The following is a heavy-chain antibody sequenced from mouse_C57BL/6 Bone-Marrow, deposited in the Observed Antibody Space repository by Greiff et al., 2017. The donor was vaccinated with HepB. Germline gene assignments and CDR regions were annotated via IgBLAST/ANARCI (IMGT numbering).Heavy chain of an antibody. J-gene: IGHJ3*01. CDR2: IYPGNSDT. V-gene: IGHV1-5*01. Sequence: EVKLVESGTVLARPGASVKMSCKTSGYTFTSYWMHWVKQRPGQGLEWIGAIYPGNSDTSYNQKFKGKAKLTAVTSASTAYMELSSLTNEDSAVYYCTRTEDYYGSSYGFAYWGQGTLVTVSA. D-gene: IGHD1-1*01. CDR3: TRTEDYYGSSYGFAY. CDR1: GYTFTSYW.